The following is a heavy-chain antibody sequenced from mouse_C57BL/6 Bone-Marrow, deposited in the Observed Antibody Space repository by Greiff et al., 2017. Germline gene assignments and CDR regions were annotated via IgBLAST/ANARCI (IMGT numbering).Heavy chain of an antibody. CDR1: GFNIKDDY. V-gene: IGHV14-4*01. J-gene: IGHJ2*01. CDR2: IVPENGDT. D-gene: IGHD2-3*01. Sequence: VQLQQSGAELVRPGASVKLSCTASGFNIKDDYMHWVKQRPDQGLEWIGWIVPENGDTEYASKFPGKATITADTSSNTAYLQLSSLTSEDTAVYCCTTDGYYEGDFDYWGQGTTLTVSS. CDR3: TTDGYYEGDFDY.